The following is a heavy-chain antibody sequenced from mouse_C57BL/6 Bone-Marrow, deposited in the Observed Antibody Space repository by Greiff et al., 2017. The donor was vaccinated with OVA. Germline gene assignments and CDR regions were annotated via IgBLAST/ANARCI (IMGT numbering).Heavy chain of an antibody. CDR1: GFNIKDDY. Sequence: VQLQQSGAELVRPGASVKLSCTASGFNIKDDYMHWVKQRPEQGLEWIGWIDPENGDTEYASKFQGKATITAYTSSNTAYLQSSSLTSEDTSVYYCTSYGNFDYWGQGTTLTVSS. D-gene: IGHD2-1*01. J-gene: IGHJ2*01. CDR2: IDPENGDT. CDR3: TSYGNFDY. V-gene: IGHV14-4*01.